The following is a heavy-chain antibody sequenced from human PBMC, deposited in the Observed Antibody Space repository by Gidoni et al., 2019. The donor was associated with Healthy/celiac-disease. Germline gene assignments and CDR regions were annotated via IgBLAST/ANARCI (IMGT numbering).Heavy chain of an antibody. CDR2: ISSSGSTI. V-gene: IGHV3-48*03. CDR3: ARDWTDIVVVPAAMVVYGMDV. J-gene: IGHJ6*02. Sequence: EVQLVESGGGLVQPGGSLRLSCAASGFPFSSYEMNWVRQAPGKGLEWVSYISSSGSTIYYADSVKGRFTISRDNAKNSLYLQMNSLRAEDTAVYYCARDWTDIVVVPAAMVVYGMDVWGQGTTVTVSS. D-gene: IGHD2-2*01. CDR1: GFPFSSYE.